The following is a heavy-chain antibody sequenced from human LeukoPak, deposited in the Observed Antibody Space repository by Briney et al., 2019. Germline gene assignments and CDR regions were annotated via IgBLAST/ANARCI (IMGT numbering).Heavy chain of an antibody. CDR1: GFTFSSYA. CDR2: ISYDGSNK. D-gene: IGHD1-1*01. V-gene: IGHV3-30-3*01. CDR3: AKVEGASKASVY. J-gene: IGHJ4*02. Sequence: PGRSLRLSCAASGFTFSSYAMHWVRQAPGKGLEWVAVISYDGSNKYYADSVKGRFTISRDNSKNTLYLQMNSLRAEDTAVYYCAKVEGASKASVYWGQGALVTVSS.